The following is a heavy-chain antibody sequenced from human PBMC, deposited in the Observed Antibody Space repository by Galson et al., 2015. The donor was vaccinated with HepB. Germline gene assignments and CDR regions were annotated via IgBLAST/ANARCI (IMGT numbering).Heavy chain of an antibody. CDR2: IWYDGSNK. Sequence: SLRLSCAASGFTFSSYGMHWVRQAPGKGLEWVAVIWYDGSNKYYADSVKGRFTISRDNSKNTLYLQMNSLRAEDTAVYYCARDRGQYYDFWSGYIDLYYYYYGMDVWGQGTTVTVSS. CDR1: GFTFSSYG. V-gene: IGHV3-33*01. D-gene: IGHD3-3*01. J-gene: IGHJ6*02. CDR3: ARDRGQYYDFWSGYIDLYYYYYGMDV.